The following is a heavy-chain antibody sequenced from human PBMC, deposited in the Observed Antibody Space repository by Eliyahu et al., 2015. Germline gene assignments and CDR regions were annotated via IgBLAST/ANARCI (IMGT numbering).Heavy chain of an antibody. Sequence: QEQLVXSRGGVVQPGRSXXLXXAASGFTLSGXGMHWVRQAPGRGLEWVAVIYYDGSSKYYGDSVKGRFTISRDTDKNTLYLQMNSLRVEDTAVYYCARDFGHYDLDYWGQGTLVTVSS. CDR3: ARDFGHYDLDY. D-gene: IGHD3-3*01. CDR1: GFTLSGXG. J-gene: IGHJ4*02. CDR2: IYYDGSSK. V-gene: IGHV3-33*01.